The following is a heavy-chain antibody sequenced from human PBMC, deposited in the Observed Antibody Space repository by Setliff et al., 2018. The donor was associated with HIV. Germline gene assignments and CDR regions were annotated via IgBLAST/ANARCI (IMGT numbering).Heavy chain of an antibody. CDR2: IGGSGGST. J-gene: IGHJ4*02. Sequence: GGSLSLSCAANGFSFSSYSMSWVRQAPGKGLEWVSGIGGSGGSTYYADSVKGRFTVSRDYSKNTIYLQMSSLRAEDSAVYYCAKSASWDLRGWLHWGQGTRVTVSS. CDR3: AKSASWDLRGWLH. D-gene: IGHD6-19*01. CDR1: GFSFSSYS. V-gene: IGHV3-23*01.